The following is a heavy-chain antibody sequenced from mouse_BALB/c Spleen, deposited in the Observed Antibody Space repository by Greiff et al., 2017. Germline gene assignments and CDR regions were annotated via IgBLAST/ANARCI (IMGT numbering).Heavy chain of an antibody. CDR2: INPSTGYT. CDR3: ARFYYDYDRFDY. J-gene: IGHJ2*01. D-gene: IGHD2-4*01. Sequence: QVQLKESGAELAKPGASVKMSCKASGYTFTSYWMHWVKQRPGQGLAWIGYINPSTGYTEYNQKFKDKATLTADKSSSTAYMQLSSLTSEDSAVYYCARFYYDYDRFDYWGQGTTLTVSS. V-gene: IGHV1-7*01. CDR1: GYTFTSYW.